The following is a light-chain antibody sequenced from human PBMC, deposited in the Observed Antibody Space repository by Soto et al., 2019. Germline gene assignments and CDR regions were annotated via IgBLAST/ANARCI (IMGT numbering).Light chain of an antibody. Sequence: QSVLTQPASVSGPPGQSVAISCTGTSSDVGAYNYISWYQQHPGKAPKLLLSEVSNRPSGVSDRFSGSKSGNTASLTISGLQAEDEADYYCSSLTTSFTYVFGTGTKVTAL. CDR2: EVS. CDR3: SSLTTSFTYV. J-gene: IGLJ1*01. V-gene: IGLV2-14*01. CDR1: SSDVGAYNY.